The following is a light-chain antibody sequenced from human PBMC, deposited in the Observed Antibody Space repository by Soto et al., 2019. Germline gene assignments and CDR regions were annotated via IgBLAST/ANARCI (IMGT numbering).Light chain of an antibody. J-gene: IGKJ4*01. CDR2: GAS. CDR1: QSVSSN. Sequence: EIVMTQSPATLSVSPGERATLSCRASQSVSSNLAWYQQKPGQAPRLLIYGASTRATGIPARFSGSGSGTEFTLTISSLQSEDFAVYYCQQYNNWPQIRLTFGGGTKVDIK. CDR3: QQYNNWPQIRLT. V-gene: IGKV3-15*01.